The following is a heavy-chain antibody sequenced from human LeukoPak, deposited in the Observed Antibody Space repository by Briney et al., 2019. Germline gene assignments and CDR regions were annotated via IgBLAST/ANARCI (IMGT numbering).Heavy chain of an antibody. J-gene: IGHJ3*02. CDR2: IYPGDSDT. Sequence: GESLKISCKGSGYSFTSYWIGWVRQMPGKGLEWMGIIYPGDSDTRYSPSFQGQVTISADKSISTAYLQWSSLKASDTAKYYCARPYSSSLDAFDIWGQGTMVTVSS. CDR1: GYSFTSYW. V-gene: IGHV5-51*01. D-gene: IGHD6-13*01. CDR3: ARPYSSSLDAFDI.